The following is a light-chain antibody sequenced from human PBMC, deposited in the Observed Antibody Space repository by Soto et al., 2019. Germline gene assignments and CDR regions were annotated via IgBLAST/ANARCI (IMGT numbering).Light chain of an antibody. J-gene: IGLJ2*01. V-gene: IGLV2-14*01. Sequence: QSALTQPASVSGSPGQSFTISCTGTSSDVGGYDYVSWYQQYAGKAPKLTIYNVRNRPSGVSNRFSGSKSGNTASLTISGLQPEDEADYFCSSYTNSGTVLFGGGTKLTVL. CDR2: NVR. CDR1: SSDVGGYDY. CDR3: SSYTNSGTVL.